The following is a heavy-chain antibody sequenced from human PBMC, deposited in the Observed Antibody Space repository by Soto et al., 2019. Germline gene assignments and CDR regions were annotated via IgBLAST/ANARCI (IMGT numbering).Heavy chain of an antibody. D-gene: IGHD4-17*01. J-gene: IGHJ6*02. CDR2: IYPGDSDT. CDR3: ARQGSTTTDYYGMDV. V-gene: IGHV5-51*01. Sequence: GESLKISCKGSGYSFTSYWIGWVRQMPGKGLEWMGIIYPGDSDTGYSPSFQGQVTISADKSISTAYLQWSSLKASDTAMYYCARQGSTTTDYYGMDVWGQGTTVTVSS. CDR1: GYSFTSYW.